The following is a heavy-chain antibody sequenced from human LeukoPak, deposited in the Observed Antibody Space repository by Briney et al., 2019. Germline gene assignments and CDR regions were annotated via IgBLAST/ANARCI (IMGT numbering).Heavy chain of an antibody. D-gene: IGHD3-3*02. V-gene: IGHV3-15*01. CDR3: RTPLAFRISH. CDR1: VYISCNAR. J-gene: IGHJ4*02. CDR2: IKRKNDGGTI. Sequence: GGSLRVSSTPPVYISCNARIRWPRQAPGKGLEWVGRIKRKNDGGTIDYGAPVKGRFTISRDDSENTLYLQMNSLKTEDTAVCYCRTPLAFRISHRGRGTLVTVSS.